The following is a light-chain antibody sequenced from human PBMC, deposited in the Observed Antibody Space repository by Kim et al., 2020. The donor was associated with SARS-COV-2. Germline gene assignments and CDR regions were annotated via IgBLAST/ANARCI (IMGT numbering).Light chain of an antibody. CDR1: QGISNY. CDR2: GAS. Sequence: DIQMTQSPSSLSASVGDRVTITCRASQGISNYLAWYQQKSGKVPKLLIYGASTLQSGVPSRFSGSGYGTDFTLTISSLQAEDVATYYCQKYNSAPFTFGQGTRLEIK. V-gene: IGKV1-27*01. J-gene: IGKJ5*01. CDR3: QKYNSAPFT.